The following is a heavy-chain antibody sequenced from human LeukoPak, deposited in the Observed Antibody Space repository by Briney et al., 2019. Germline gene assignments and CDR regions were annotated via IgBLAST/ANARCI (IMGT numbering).Heavy chain of an antibody. CDR1: GGSISSGDYY. V-gene: IGHV4-30-4*01. Sequence: SQTLSLTCTVSGGSISSGDYYWSWIRQPPGKGLEWIGYIYYSGSTNYNPSLKSRVTISVDTSKNQFSLKLSSVTAADTAVYYCARGDYYGSGSSTIDYWGQGTLVTVSS. J-gene: IGHJ4*02. CDR2: IYYSGST. D-gene: IGHD3-10*01. CDR3: ARGDYYGSGSSTIDY.